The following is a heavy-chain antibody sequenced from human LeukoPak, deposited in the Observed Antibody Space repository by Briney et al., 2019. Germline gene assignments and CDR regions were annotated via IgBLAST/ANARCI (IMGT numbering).Heavy chain of an antibody. CDR1: GGSISNTNW. CDR3: SRENGAFSPFGY. V-gene: IGHV4-4*02. J-gene: IGHJ4*02. Sequence: SETLSLTCGVSGGSISNTNWWSWVRQPPGQGLEWIGEISLAGLTHYNPSLESRVTVSLDKFKNQLSLNLTSVTAADTAVYYCSRENGAFSPFGYWGQGTLVTVLS. D-gene: IGHD2-8*01. CDR2: ISLAGLT.